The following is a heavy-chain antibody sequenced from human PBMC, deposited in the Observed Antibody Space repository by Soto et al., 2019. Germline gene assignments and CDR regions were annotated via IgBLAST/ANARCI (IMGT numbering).Heavy chain of an antibody. V-gene: IGHV3-33*01. CDR2: IWYDGSNR. CDR3: ARGDY. CDR1: GFTFSSYV. J-gene: IGHJ4*02. Sequence: QVHLVESGGGVVQPGRSLRLSCAASGFTFSSYVMHWVRQAPGKGLEWVAVIWYDGSNRYYADSVKGRFTISRDNSKNALSLQMNGLSDEDTAVYYCARGDYWGQGTLVTVSS.